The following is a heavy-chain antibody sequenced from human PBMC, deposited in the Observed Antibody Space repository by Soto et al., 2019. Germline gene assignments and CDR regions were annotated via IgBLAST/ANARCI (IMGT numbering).Heavy chain of an antibody. CDR1: GYTFTSYY. D-gene: IGHD3-10*01. J-gene: IGHJ6*02. Sequence: ASLKVSCTASGYTFTSYYMHWVRLAPGQGLEWMGIINPSGGSTSYAQKFQGRVTMTRDTSTSTVYMELSSLRSEDTAVYYCASDSPRDGSYGMHVWGQGTTVTVSS. V-gene: IGHV1-46*01. CDR3: ASDSPRDGSYGMHV. CDR2: INPSGGST.